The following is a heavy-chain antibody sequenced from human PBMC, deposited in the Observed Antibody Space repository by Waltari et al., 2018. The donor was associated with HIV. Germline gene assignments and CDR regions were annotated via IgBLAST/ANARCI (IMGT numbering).Heavy chain of an antibody. CDR2: IYYSGST. CDR1: GGSISSYY. D-gene: IGHD3-10*01. J-gene: IGHJ6*02. V-gene: IGHV4-59*01. CDR3: ARDAGVYGSGSYYYYYYGMDV. Sequence: QVQLQESGPGLVKPSETLSLTCTVSGGSISSYYWSWIRQPPGKGLEWLGLIYYSGSTTYSPSLKSRVTISVDTSKNQCSLKLSSVTAADTAVYYCARDAGVYGSGSYYYYYYGMDVWGQGTTVTVSS.